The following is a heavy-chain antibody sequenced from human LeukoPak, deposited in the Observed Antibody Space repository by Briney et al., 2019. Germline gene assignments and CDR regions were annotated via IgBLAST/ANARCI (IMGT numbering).Heavy chain of an antibody. Sequence: ASVRVSCKASGYTLTSNYIHWVRQAPGQGLEWMGIINPSGGSTTYAQKFQGRVTMTRDTSITTAYMELSRLTSDDTAVYYCARGKMNGDDFDYWGQGTLVTVSS. J-gene: IGHJ4*02. CDR2: INPSGGST. V-gene: IGHV1-46*01. CDR3: ARGKMNGDDFDY. CDR1: GYTLTSNY. D-gene: IGHD4-17*01.